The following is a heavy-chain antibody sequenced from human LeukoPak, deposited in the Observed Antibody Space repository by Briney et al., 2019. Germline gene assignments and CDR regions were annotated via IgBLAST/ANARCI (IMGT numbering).Heavy chain of an antibody. CDR2: INHSGCT. V-gene: IGHV4-34*01. CDR3: ARDEFWSRPGDV. CDR1: GGSFSGYY. D-gene: IGHD3-3*01. Sequence: PSETLSLTCAVYGGSFSGYYWSWIRQPPGKGLEWIGEINHSGCTNYNSSLKSRVTISVDTSKNQFSLKLSSVTAADTAVYYCARDEFWSRPGDVWGKGTTVTVSS. J-gene: IGHJ6*04.